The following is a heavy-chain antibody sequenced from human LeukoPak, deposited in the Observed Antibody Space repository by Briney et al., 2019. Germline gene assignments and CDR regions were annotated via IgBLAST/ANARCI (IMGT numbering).Heavy chain of an antibody. V-gene: IGHV4-39*07. CDR1: GGSISSSSYY. Sequence: SETLSLTCTVSGGSISSSSYYWGWIRQPPGKGLEWIGSIYYSGSTYYNPSLKSRVTISVDTSKNQFSLKLSSVTAADTAVYYCARVCRVRQITRTYTYYYGSGSYSKVFDYWGQGTLVTVSS. D-gene: IGHD3-10*01. CDR3: ARVCRVRQITRTYTYYYGSGSYSKVFDY. J-gene: IGHJ4*02. CDR2: IYYSGST.